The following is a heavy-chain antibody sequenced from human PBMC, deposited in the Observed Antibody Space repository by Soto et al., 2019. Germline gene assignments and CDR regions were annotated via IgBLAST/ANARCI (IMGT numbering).Heavy chain of an antibody. CDR2: INPNSGGGT. CDR3: AGSRTGALDY. J-gene: IGHJ4*02. V-gene: IGHV1-2*02. CDR1: GFTFIGHY. Sequence: QVQLVQSGAGVKKPGASVKLSCKASGFTFIGHYIHWVRQAPGQGLEWVGWINPNSGGGTVYAQKFQGRVTITADTSTSSSSMDLTSLRGDDTAVYYCAGSRTGALDYWGPGAMVTVSS. D-gene: IGHD7-27*01.